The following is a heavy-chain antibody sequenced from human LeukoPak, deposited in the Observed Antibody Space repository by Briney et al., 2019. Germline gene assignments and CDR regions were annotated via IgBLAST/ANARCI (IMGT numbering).Heavy chain of an antibody. Sequence: PGGSLRLSCAASGFTFSSYAVNWVRQAPGKGLEWVAVITNDGSNKYNEDSVKGRFTISSANSKNTRNLQMNSLSAKDTAVNYFSRVLSGGYSGGYIYYGGQGTLLTVSS. CDR3: SRVLSGGYSGGYIYY. V-gene: IGHV3-30*04. J-gene: IGHJ4*02. CDR1: GFTFSSYA. CDR2: ITNDGSNK. D-gene: IGHD5-18*01.